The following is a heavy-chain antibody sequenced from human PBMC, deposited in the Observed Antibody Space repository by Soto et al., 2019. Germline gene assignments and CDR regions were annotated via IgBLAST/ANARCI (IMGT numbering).Heavy chain of an antibody. D-gene: IGHD2-2*02. CDR3: ARSRIVVVPAAIPDAFDI. CDR1: GYTFTSYD. Sequence: ASVKVSCKASGYTFTSYDINWVRQATGQGNEWKGWMNPNSSNTGYAQKFQGRVTMTRNTSISTAYMELSSLRSEDTAVYYCARSRIVVVPAAIPDAFDIWGQGTMVTVSS. J-gene: IGHJ3*02. V-gene: IGHV1-8*01. CDR2: MNPNSSNT.